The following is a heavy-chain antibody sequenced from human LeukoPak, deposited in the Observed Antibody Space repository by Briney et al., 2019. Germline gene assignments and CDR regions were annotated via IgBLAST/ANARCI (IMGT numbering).Heavy chain of an antibody. CDR2: INPKSGGT. J-gene: IGHJ4*02. Sequence: ASVKVSCKASGYTXTGYYMHWVRQAPGQGLEWMGWINPKSGGTDYAQNFQGRVTMTRDTSISTAYMELSRLRSDDTAVYYCARGNPVDFWGQGILVTVSS. V-gene: IGHV1-2*02. CDR1: GYTXTGYY. CDR3: ARGNPVDF.